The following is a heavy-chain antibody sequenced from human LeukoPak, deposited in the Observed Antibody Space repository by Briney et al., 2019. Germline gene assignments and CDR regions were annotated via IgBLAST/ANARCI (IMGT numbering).Heavy chain of an antibody. V-gene: IGHV1-18*01. Sequence: ASVKVSCKTSGYTFTSYSINWVRQAPGQGLEWMGWISSYNGNTNYAQKLQGRVTMTTDTSTSTAYMELRSLRSDDTAVYYCARGPSSGWHKADYWGQGTLVTVSS. D-gene: IGHD6-19*01. CDR2: ISSYNGNT. CDR3: ARGPSSGWHKADY. J-gene: IGHJ4*02. CDR1: GYTFTSYS.